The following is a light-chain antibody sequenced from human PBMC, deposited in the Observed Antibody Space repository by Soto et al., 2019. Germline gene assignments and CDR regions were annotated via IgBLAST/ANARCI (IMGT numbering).Light chain of an antibody. CDR3: QQYNNWPPYT. J-gene: IGKJ2*01. Sequence: EVVLTQSPDTLSLSPGETATPSCRASQSVSSNLAWYQQKPGQAPRLLIYGASTRATGIPARFSGSGSGTEFTLTISSLQSEDFVVYYCQQYNNWPPYTFGQGTKV. V-gene: IGKV3D-15*01. CDR2: GAS. CDR1: QSVSSN.